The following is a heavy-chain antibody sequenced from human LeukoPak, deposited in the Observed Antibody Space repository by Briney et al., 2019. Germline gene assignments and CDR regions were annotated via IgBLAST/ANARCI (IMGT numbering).Heavy chain of an antibody. V-gene: IGHV3-7*01. CDR1: GFTFSSYW. Sequence: GGSLRLSCAASGFTFSSYWMSWVRQAPGKGLEWVANIKEDGSETYYVDSVKGRFTISRDNAKNSLDLQMNSLRDEDTAVYYCARRKEVQTTFDYWGQGTLVTVSS. D-gene: IGHD4/OR15-4a*01. CDR3: ARRKEVQTTFDY. CDR2: IKEDGSET. J-gene: IGHJ4*02.